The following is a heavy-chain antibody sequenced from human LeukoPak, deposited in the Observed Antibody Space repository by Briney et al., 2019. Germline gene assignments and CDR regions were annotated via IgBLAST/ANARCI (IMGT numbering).Heavy chain of an antibody. CDR2: IYYSGST. CDR1: GGSISSYY. Sequence: PSETPSLTCTVSGGSISSYYWGWIRQPPGKGLEWIGSIYYSGSTYYNPSLKSRVTISVDTSKNQFSLKLSSVTAADTAVYYCAREYSSSSVVSPRGDWGQGTPVTVSS. CDR3: AREYSSSSVVSPRGD. D-gene: IGHD6-6*01. V-gene: IGHV4-39*01. J-gene: IGHJ4*02.